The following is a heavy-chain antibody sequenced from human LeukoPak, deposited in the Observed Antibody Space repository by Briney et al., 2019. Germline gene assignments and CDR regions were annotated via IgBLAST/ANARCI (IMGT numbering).Heavy chain of an antibody. CDR3: ARIITMTVVVHDAFDI. CDR1: GGSISSSSYY. D-gene: IGHD3-22*01. V-gene: IGHV4-39*01. J-gene: IGHJ3*02. CDR2: IYYSGST. Sequence: SETLSLTCTVSGGSISSSSYYWGWIRQPPGKGLEWIGSIYYSGSTYYNPSLKSRVTISVDTSKNQFSLKLSSVTAADTAVYYCARIITMTVVVHDAFDIWGQGTMVTVSS.